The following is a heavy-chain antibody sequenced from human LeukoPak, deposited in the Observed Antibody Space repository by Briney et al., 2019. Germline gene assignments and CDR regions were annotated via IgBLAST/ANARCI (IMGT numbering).Heavy chain of an antibody. V-gene: IGHV1-3*01. J-gene: IGHJ6*03. CDR1: GYTFTNYA. D-gene: IGHD5-18*01. CDR2: INAANGHT. CDR3: ARGGYSYGYANYYYYMDV. Sequence: ASVKVSCKASGYTFTNYAIHWVRQAPGQRFEWMGWINAANGHTKYSQKFQGRVTITADKSTSTAYMELSSLRSEDTAVYYCARGGYSYGYANYYYYMDVWGKGTTVTVSS.